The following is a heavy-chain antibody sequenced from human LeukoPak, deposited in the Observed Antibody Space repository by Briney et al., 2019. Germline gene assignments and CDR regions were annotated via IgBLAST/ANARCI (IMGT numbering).Heavy chain of an antibody. CDR3: AKPFRRKHHTIFGVVTVDY. D-gene: IGHD3-3*01. V-gene: IGHV3-23*01. CDR1: GFTFRSYA. CDR2: ISGSGDNT. Sequence: GGSLRLSCAASGFTFRSYAMSWVRQAPGKGLEWVSAISGSGDNTYCADSVKGRFTISRDNSKNTLYLQMNSLRAEDTAVYYCAKPFRRKHHTIFGVVTVDYWGQGTLVTVSS. J-gene: IGHJ4*02.